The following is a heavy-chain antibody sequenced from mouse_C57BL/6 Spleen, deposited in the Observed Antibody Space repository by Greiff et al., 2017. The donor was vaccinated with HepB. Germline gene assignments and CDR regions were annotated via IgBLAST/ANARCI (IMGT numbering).Heavy chain of an antibody. V-gene: IGHV5-17*01. Sequence: EVQGVESGGGLVKPGGSLKLSCAASGFTFSDYGMHWVRQAPEKGLEWVAYISSGSSTIYYADTVQGRFTISRDNAKNTMLLQMTSLRSEDTAMYYCARGVTTVVRYAMDYWGQGTSVTVSA. D-gene: IGHD1-1*01. CDR1: GFTFSDYG. CDR2: ISSGSSTI. J-gene: IGHJ4*01. CDR3: ARGVTTVVRYAMDY.